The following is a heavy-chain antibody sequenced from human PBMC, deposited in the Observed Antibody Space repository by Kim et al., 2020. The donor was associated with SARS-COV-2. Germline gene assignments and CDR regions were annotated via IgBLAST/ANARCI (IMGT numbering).Heavy chain of an antibody. J-gene: IGHJ1*01. CDR2: IHSDERIT. D-gene: IGHD3-22*01. Sequence: GGSLRLSCAASGFTLSDYLINWVRQTPGEGLVWVSRIHSDERITAYVDSVTGRFTISRDNAKNTLYLQMNSLRPEDTAVSYCARAGGYDISGYYGFFHLWGQGARVTVSS. CDR1: GFTLSDYL. V-gene: IGHV3-74*03. CDR3: ARAGGYDISGYYGFFHL.